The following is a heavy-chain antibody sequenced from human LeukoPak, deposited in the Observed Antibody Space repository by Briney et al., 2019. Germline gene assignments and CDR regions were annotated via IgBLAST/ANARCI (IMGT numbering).Heavy chain of an antibody. D-gene: IGHD2-2*02. Sequence: KSSETLSLTCTVSGGSVTTYYWSWIRQPPGKGLEWIGYIYDSGSTNYNPSHKSRVTISEDTSKRQFSLKLRSVTAADTAVYYCARVVGRYCSSTSCYIDYWGQGTLVTVSS. V-gene: IGHV4-59*02. J-gene: IGHJ4*02. CDR1: GGSVTTYY. CDR3: ARVVGRYCSSTSCYIDY. CDR2: IYDSGST.